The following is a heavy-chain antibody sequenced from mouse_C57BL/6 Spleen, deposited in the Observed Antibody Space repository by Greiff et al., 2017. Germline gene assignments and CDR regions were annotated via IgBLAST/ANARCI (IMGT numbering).Heavy chain of an antibody. CDR2: IDPSDSET. D-gene: IGHD2-4*01. CDR3: ARGNYDNYCDY. J-gene: IGHJ2*01. Sequence: QVQLKQPGAELVRPGSSVKLSCKASGYTFTSYWMHWVKQRPIQGLEWIGNIDPSDSETHYNQKFKDKATLTVDKSSSTAYMQLSSLTSEDSAVYYCARGNYDNYCDYWGQGTTLTVSS. V-gene: IGHV1-52*01. CDR1: GYTFTSYW.